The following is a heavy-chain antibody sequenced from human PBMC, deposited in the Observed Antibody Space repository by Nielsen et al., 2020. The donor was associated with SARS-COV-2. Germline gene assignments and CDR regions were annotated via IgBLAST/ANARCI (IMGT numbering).Heavy chain of an antibody. CDR2: INHSGST. V-gene: IGHV4-34*01. J-gene: IGHJ3*02. CDR1: GGSFSGYY. D-gene: IGHD1-1*01. CDR3: ARGLQLSWLSPGPSAFDI. Sequence: SETLSLTCAVYGGSFSGYYWSWIRQPPGKGLEWIGEINHSGSTNYNPSLKSRVTISVDTSKNQFSLKLSSVTAADTAVYYCARGLQLSWLSPGPSAFDIWGQGTMVTVSS.